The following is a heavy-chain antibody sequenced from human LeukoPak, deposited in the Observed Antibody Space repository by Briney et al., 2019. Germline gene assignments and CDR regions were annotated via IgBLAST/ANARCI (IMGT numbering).Heavy chain of an antibody. CDR3: ATAGYSSGWQFDF. J-gene: IGHJ4*02. CDR2: IYPGDSDT. V-gene: IGHV5-51*01. D-gene: IGHD6-19*01. Sequence: GESLQISCKGSGYSFTSYWIGWVRQMPGKGLEWMGIIYPGDSDTRYSPSFQGLVTISVDKSITTAYLQWSSLKASDTATYYCATAGYSSGWQFDFWGQGTLVTVSS. CDR1: GYSFTSYW.